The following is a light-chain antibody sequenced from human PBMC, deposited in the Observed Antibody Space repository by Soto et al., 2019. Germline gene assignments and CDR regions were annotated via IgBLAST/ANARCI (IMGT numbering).Light chain of an antibody. CDR2: AAS. V-gene: IGKV1-27*01. Sequence: DIQMTQSPSSLSASVGDRVTITCRASQDISNFLAWYQQKPGKVPKLLIYAASTLQSGVPSRFSGSGSGTDFTLTISSLQPEDVATYYCQNYNSAPPNTFGPGTKVHIK. J-gene: IGKJ3*01. CDR3: QNYNSAPPNT. CDR1: QDISNF.